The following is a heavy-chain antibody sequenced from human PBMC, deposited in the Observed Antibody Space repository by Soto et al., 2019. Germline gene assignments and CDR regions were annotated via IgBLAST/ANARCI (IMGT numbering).Heavy chain of an antibody. CDR2: ISSGSSYI. CDR1: GFTFSSYS. V-gene: IGHV3-21*06. J-gene: IGHJ6*02. CDR3: ARSSGGSGKLWNYYGMDV. D-gene: IGHD3-10*01. Sequence: EVQLVESGGGLVKPGGSLRLSCAASGFTFSSYSMNWVRQAPGKGLEWVSSISSGSSYIYYADSVKGRFTISRDNXKXSQXLQMNSLRAEDTAVYYCARSSGGSGKLWNYYGMDVWGQGTTVTVSS.